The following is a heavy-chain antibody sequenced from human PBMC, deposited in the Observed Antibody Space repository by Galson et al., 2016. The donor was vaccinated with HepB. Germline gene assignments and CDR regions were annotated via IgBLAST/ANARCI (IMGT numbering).Heavy chain of an antibody. CDR2: ISGSGGST. CDR3: AAPFMITFGGVHGGY. Sequence: SLRLSCAASGFTFSSYAMSWVRQAPGKGLEWVSAISGSGGSTYYADSVKGRFTISRDNSKNTLYLQMNSLRAEDTAVYYCAAPFMITFGGVHGGYWGQGTLVTVSS. D-gene: IGHD3-16*01. V-gene: IGHV3-23*01. CDR1: GFTFSSYA. J-gene: IGHJ4*02.